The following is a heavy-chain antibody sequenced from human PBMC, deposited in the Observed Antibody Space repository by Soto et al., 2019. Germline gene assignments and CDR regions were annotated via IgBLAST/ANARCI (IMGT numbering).Heavy chain of an antibody. CDR2: MNPNSGNT. Sequence: GASVKVSSKASGGTFSSYAISWVRQAPGQGLEWMGWMNPNSGNTGYAQKFQGRVTMTRNTSISTAYMELSSLRSEDTAVYYCARERGCSGDSCYFFDYWGQGTLVTVSS. CDR1: GGTFSSYA. CDR3: ARERGCSGDSCYFFDY. D-gene: IGHD2-15*01. V-gene: IGHV1-8*02. J-gene: IGHJ4*02.